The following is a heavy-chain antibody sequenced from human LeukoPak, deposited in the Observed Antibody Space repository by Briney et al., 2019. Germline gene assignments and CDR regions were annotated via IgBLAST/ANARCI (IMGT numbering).Heavy chain of an antibody. CDR3: AKDVQHGYSYAVRGFDY. J-gene: IGHJ4*02. V-gene: IGHV3-23*01. CDR1: GFTFDRFA. CDR2: ISGLAGST. D-gene: IGHD5-18*01. Sequence: GGSLRLSCTASGFTFDRFAMSWVRQAPGKGLEWVSAISGLAGSTYYADSVKGRFIISRDNSKNTLYLDMTSLRAEDTAVYYCAKDVQHGYSYAVRGFDYWGQGTLVTVSS.